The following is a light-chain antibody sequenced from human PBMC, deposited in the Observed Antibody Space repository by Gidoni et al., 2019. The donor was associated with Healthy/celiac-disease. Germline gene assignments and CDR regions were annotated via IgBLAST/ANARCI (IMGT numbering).Light chain of an antibody. CDR2: LGS. V-gene: IGKV2-28*01. CDR1: HSLLHSNGYSY. J-gene: IGKJ2*02. CDR3: MQDIQTLCT. Sequence: DIVLTQSPLSMLVIPGEPASIFCRSSHSLLHSNGYSYLDWYLQKPGQSPQLLIYLGSDRASGIPDRFSGSGSGTEFTLKISRVEAEDVGVYYCMQDIQTLCTFGQGTKLEIK.